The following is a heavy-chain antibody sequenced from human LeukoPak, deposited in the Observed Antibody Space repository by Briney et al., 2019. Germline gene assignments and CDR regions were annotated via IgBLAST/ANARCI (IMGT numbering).Heavy chain of an antibody. CDR3: ARPLTTSGWYFDL. CDR2: INPNSGGT. J-gene: IGHJ2*01. D-gene: IGHD1-14*01. Sequence: GASVKVSCKASGYTFTGVYIHWVRQAPGQGLEWMGRINPNSGGTNYAQKFQDRVTMTRDTSISTAYMELSSLRSDDTAIYYCARPLTTSGWYFDLWGRGTLVTVSS. V-gene: IGHV1-2*06. CDR1: GYTFTGVY.